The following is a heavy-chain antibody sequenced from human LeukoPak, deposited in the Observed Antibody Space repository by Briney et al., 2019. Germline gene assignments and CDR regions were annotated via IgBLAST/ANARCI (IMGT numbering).Heavy chain of an antibody. J-gene: IGHJ3*02. Sequence: PSETLPLTCTVSGGSISSYYWSWIRQPPGKGLEWIGYIYYSGSTNYNPSLKSRVTISVDTSKNQFSLKLSSVTAADTAVYYCARVKNYDFWSGRPDAFDIWGQGTMVTVSS. CDR2: IYYSGST. V-gene: IGHV4-59*01. D-gene: IGHD3-3*01. CDR1: GGSISSYY. CDR3: ARVKNYDFWSGRPDAFDI.